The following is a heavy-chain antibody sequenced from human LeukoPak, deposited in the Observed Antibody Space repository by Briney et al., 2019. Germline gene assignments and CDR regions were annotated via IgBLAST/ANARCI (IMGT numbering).Heavy chain of an antibody. Sequence: SWTLSLTCAVSGGSITSNNWWSWVRQPPGKGLEWIGEIYHSGSTNYNPSLKSRVTISVDKSKNQFSLKLSSVTAADTAVYYCARVVAVAGHYYYGMDVWGQGTTVTVSS. D-gene: IGHD6-19*01. CDR2: IYHSGST. CDR3: ARVVAVAGHYYYGMDV. J-gene: IGHJ6*02. V-gene: IGHV4-4*02. CDR1: GGSITSNNW.